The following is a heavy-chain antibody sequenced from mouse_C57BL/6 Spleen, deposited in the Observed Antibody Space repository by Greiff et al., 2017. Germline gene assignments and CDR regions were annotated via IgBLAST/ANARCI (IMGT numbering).Heavy chain of an antibody. CDR3: TRDEPMVTLTGTSYYAMDY. Sequence: QVQLKASGAELVRPGASVTLSCKASGYTFTDYEMHWVKQTPVHGLEWIGAIDPETGGTAYNQKFKGKAILTADKSSSTAYMELRSLTSEDSAVYYCTRDEPMVTLTGTSYYAMDYWGQGTSVTVSS. D-gene: IGHD2-2*01. J-gene: IGHJ4*01. CDR1: GYTFTDYE. V-gene: IGHV1-15*01. CDR2: IDPETGGT.